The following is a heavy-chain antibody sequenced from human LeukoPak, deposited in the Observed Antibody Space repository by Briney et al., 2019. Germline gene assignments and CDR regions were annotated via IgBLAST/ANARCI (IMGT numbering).Heavy chain of an antibody. CDR2: ISSSGSTI. J-gene: IGHJ6*03. Sequence: GGSLRLSCAASGFTFSSYEMNWVRQAPGKGLEWVSYISSSGSTIYYADSVKGRFTISRDNAKNSLYLQMNSLRAEDTAVYYCARESEVWIGYYMDVWGKGTTVTISS. D-gene: IGHD1-1*01. CDR1: GFTFSSYE. V-gene: IGHV3-48*03. CDR3: ARESEVWIGYYMDV.